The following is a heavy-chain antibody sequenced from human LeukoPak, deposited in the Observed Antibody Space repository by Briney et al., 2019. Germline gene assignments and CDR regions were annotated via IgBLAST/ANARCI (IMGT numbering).Heavy chain of an antibody. CDR2: ISSGSNTI. D-gene: IGHD6-19*01. J-gene: IGHJ5*02. Sequence: GGSLRLSCAASGFTFSSYSMSWVRQAPGKGLEWVSYISSGSNTIYYADSVKGRFTISRDNAKNSLYLQMNSLRAEDTAVYYCARDLEAVAGNAWGQGTLVTVSS. CDR1: GFTFSSYS. V-gene: IGHV3-48*01. CDR3: ARDLEAVAGNA.